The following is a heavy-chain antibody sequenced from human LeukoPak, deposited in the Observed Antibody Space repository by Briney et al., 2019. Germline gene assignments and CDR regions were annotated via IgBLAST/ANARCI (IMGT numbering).Heavy chain of an antibody. CDR1: GYTFTSYY. D-gene: IGHD4-17*01. V-gene: IGHV1-46*01. CDR3: AREGLDYGDYGTLWSGLTNWYFDL. Sequence: ASVKVSCKASGYTFTSYYMHWVRQAPGQGLEWMGIINPSGGSTSYAQKFQGRVTMTRDTSTSTVYMELSSLRSEDTAVYYCAREGLDYGDYGTLWSGLTNWYFDLWGRGTLVTVSS. CDR2: INPSGGST. J-gene: IGHJ2*01.